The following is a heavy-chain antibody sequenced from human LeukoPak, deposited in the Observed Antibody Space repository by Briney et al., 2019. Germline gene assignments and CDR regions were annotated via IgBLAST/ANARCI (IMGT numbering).Heavy chain of an antibody. D-gene: IGHD5-18*01. CDR1: GFTFRTYS. J-gene: IGHJ4*02. CDR3: AREGGYSYAVPFDY. Sequence: PGGSLRLSCAASGFTFRTYSMNWVRQAPGKGLEWVSYISSSSSTIYYADSVKGRFTISRDNAKNSLYLQMNSLRAEDTAVYYCAREGGYSYAVPFDYWGQGTLVTVSS. V-gene: IGHV3-48*04. CDR2: ISSSSSTI.